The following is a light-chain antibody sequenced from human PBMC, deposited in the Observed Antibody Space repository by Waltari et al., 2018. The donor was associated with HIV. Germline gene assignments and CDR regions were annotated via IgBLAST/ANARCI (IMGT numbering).Light chain of an antibody. CDR3: MQVLQTPLT. CDR2: LGS. J-gene: IGKJ4*01. CDR1: QSLLHSTGYHY. V-gene: IGKV2-28*01. Sequence: IVMIQSPLSLSVTPGEPASISCRSSQSLLHSTGYHYLDWYLQKPGQCPQLLISLGSNRASGVPDRFSGSGSGTDFTLKISKVETEDVGIYYCMQVLQTPLTFGGGTKVEIK.